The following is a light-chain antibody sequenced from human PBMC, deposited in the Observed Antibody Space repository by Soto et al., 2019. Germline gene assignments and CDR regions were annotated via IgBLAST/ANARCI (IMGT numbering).Light chain of an antibody. CDR2: KAS. CDR1: QSISSS. CDR3: QQYNTYTWT. J-gene: IGKJ1*01. V-gene: IGKV1-5*03. Sequence: DIQMTQSPSTLSAFVGDRVTITCRASQSISSSLTWYQQKPGKAPKPLIYKASSLESGVPSRFGGSGSGTEFTLTINRLQTDDFATYYCQQYNTYTWTFGQGTKLDIK.